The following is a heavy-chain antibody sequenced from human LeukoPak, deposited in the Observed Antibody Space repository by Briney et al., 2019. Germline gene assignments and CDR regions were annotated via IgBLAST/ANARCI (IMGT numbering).Heavy chain of an antibody. CDR3: ARGDAPDC. J-gene: IGHJ4*02. Sequence: ASVKVSCKASGYTFTSYDINWVRHATAQGLGWMGWINPNSGNTGYAHKFQGRVNMTRNTSLRTAYMELSSLRSGDTAVYHCARGDAPDCWGQGTLVTVSS. CDR2: INPNSGNT. CDR1: GYTFTSYD. V-gene: IGHV1-8*01.